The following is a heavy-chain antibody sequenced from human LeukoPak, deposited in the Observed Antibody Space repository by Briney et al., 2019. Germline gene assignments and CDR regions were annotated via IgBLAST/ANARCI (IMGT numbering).Heavy chain of an antibody. D-gene: IGHD6-6*01. V-gene: IGHV1-8*03. CDR2: MNSNSGNT. J-gene: IGHJ4*02. CDR3: ARGGMGAARRGFFGY. Sequence: ASVKVSCKASGYTFTSYDINWVRQATGQGLEWMGWMNSNSGNTGYAQKFQARVTFTRITSISTAYMELSSLRSEDTAVYYCARGGMGAARRGFFGYWGQGTLVTVSS. CDR1: GYTFTSYD.